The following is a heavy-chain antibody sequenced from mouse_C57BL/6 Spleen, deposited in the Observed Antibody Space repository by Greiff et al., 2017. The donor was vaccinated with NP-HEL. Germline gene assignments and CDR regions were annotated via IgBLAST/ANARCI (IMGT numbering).Heavy chain of an antibody. Sequence: VQLQQPGAELVKPGASVKLSCKASGYTFTSYWMQWVKQRPGQGLEWIGEIDPSDSYTNYNQKFKGKATLTVDTSSSTAYMQLSSLTSEDSAVYYCARYGYGSFYAMDYWGQGTSVTVSS. J-gene: IGHJ4*01. CDR1: GYTFTSYW. D-gene: IGHD1-1*01. CDR3: ARYGYGSFYAMDY. V-gene: IGHV1-50*01. CDR2: IDPSDSYT.